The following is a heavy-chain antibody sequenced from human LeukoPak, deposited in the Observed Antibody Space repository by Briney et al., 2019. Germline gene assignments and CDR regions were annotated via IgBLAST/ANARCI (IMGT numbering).Heavy chain of an antibody. CDR3: ARQTTLVVPAGREVGAFDI. V-gene: IGHV3-48*03. CDR2: ISSSGSTI. CDR1: GFTFSSYE. Sequence: GGSLRLSCAASGFTFSSYEMNWVRQAPGKVLEWVSYISSSGSTIYYADSVKGRFTISRDNAKNSLYLQMNSLRAEDTAVYYCARQTTLVVPAGREVGAFDIWGQGTMVTVSS. D-gene: IGHD2-2*01. J-gene: IGHJ3*02.